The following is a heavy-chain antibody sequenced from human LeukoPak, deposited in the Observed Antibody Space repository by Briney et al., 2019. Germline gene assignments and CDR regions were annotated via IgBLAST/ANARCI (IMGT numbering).Heavy chain of an antibody. J-gene: IGHJ5*02. CDR2: IYYSGST. CDR3: ARGGLSRFDP. D-gene: IGHD3-16*02. V-gene: IGHV4-61*08. Sequence: ETLSLTCTVSGGSISSGGYYWSWIRQHPGKGLEWIGYIYYSGSTNYNPSLKSRVTISVDTSKNQFSLKLSSVTAADTAVYYCARGGLSRFDPWGQGTLVTVSS. CDR1: GGSISSGGYY.